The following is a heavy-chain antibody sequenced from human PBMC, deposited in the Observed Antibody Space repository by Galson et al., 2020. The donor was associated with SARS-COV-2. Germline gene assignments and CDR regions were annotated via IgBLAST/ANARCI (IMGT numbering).Heavy chain of an antibody. V-gene: IGHV3-15*01. CDR3: THINGSYYDSSGYQKDDAFDI. D-gene: IGHD3-22*01. Sequence: GGSLRLSCAASGFTFSNAWMSWVRQAPGKGLEWFGRIKSKTDGGTTDYAAPVKGRFTISRDDSKNTLYLQMNSLKTEDTAVYYCTHINGSYYDSSGYQKDDAFDIWGQGTMVTVSS. CDR1: GFTFSNAW. CDR2: IKSKTDGGTT. J-gene: IGHJ3*02.